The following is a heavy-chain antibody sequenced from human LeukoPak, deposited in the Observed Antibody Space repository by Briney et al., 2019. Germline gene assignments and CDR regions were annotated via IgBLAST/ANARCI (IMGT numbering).Heavy chain of an antibody. V-gene: IGHV4-59*08. Sequence: PSETLSLTCTVAAGSISNHHWSWIRQPPGKGLEWIGCIFYSGSTYYTPSLKSRVTISVDTSKNQFSLRLSSVTAADTAVCYCARTNAFDIWGQGTMVTVSS. CDR1: AGSISNHH. CDR3: ARTNAFDI. CDR2: IFYSGST. J-gene: IGHJ3*02.